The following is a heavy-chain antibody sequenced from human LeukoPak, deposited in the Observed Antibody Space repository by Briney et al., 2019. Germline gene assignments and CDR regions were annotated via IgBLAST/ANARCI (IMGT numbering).Heavy chain of an antibody. J-gene: IGHJ4*02. V-gene: IGHV4-34*01. D-gene: IGHD3-22*01. Sequence: SETLSLTCAVYGGSFSGYYWSWIRQPPGKGLEWIGEINHSGSTNYNPSLKSRVTISVDTSKNQFSLKLSSVTAADTAVYYCASEAYYYDSSGYYGFDYRGQGTLVTVSS. CDR1: GGSFSGYY. CDR2: INHSGST. CDR3: ASEAYYYDSSGYYGFDY.